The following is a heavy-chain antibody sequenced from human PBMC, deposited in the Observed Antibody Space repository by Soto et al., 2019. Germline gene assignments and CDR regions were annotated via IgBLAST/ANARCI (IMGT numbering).Heavy chain of an antibody. J-gene: IGHJ4*02. CDR2: IYYTGTT. CDR3: ARMKRGDSSGYIYFEN. Sequence: SETLSLTCTVSGGSISNYYWSLVRQPPGEGLVWIGYIYYTGTTNYNPSLKSRVTMSVDTSKNQFSLKLTSVTAADTAVYYCARMKRGDSSGYIYFENWGQGTLVTVSS. V-gene: IGHV4-59*01. D-gene: IGHD3-22*01. CDR1: GGSISNYY.